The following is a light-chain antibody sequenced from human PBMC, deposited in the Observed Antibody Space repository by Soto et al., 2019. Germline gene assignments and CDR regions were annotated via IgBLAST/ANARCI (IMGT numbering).Light chain of an antibody. Sequence: ERLWAPSPATLALSPGERATLSCRASRTVNNYLAWYQQKPGQAPRLLIYDAYIRATGIQARFSGSGSGTDFTLTISSLEPEDFATYYCQHLNIHPITFGQGTRLDI. CDR2: DAY. CDR1: RTVNNY. V-gene: IGKV3-11*01. J-gene: IGKJ5*01. CDR3: QHLNIHPIT.